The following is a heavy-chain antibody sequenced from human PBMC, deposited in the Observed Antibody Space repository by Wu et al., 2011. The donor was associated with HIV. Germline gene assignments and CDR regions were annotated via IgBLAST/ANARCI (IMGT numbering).Heavy chain of an antibody. CDR2: IIPIFGTT. D-gene: IGHD5-24*01. CDR1: GGTFSSYA. J-gene: IGHJ5*02. V-gene: IGHV1-69*06. CDR3: ALTKGGMATTEEFDP. Sequence: QVQLVQSGAEVKKPGASVKVSCKASGGTFSSYAISWVRQAPGQGLEWMGGIIPIFGTTNYAQKFQGRVTITADKSTSTAYMELSSLRSEDTAVYYCALTKGGMATTEEFDPWGQGTLVTVSS.